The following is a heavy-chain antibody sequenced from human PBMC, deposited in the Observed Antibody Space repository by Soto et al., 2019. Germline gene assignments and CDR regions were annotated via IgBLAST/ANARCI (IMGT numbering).Heavy chain of an antibody. J-gene: IGHJ4*02. CDR2: ISGSGGST. V-gene: IGHV3-23*01. CDR3: EKAHDGDDATYFDY. D-gene: IGHD4-17*01. CDR1: GFTFSSYA. Sequence: EVQLLESGGALVQPGGSLRLSCAASGFTFSSYAMSWVRQAPGKGLEWVSAISGSGGSTYYADSVKGRFTISRDNSKNTLYLQMNRRRAEDTAIYYCEKAHDGDDATYFDYWGQGTLVTVSS.